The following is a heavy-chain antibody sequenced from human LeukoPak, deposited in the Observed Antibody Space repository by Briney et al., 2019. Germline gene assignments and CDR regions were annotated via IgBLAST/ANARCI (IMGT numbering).Heavy chain of an antibody. Sequence: PSETLSLTCAVYGGSFSGYSWSWIRQAPGKGLEWIGEIIHSGSTNYNPSLKSRLTISVDTSKNQFCLKLNSVTAADTAVYYCARRLYYYYYMNVWGKGTTVTISS. CDR3: ARRLYYYYYMNV. CDR2: IIHSGST. CDR1: GGSFSGYS. J-gene: IGHJ6*03. V-gene: IGHV4-34*12.